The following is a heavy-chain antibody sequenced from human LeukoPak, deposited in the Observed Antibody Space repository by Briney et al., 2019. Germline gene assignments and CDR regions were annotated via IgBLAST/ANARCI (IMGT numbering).Heavy chain of an antibody. V-gene: IGHV4-30-2*01. CDR2: IYHSGST. CDR3: ARSHYYGSGSLDY. Sequence: SQTLSLTCAVSGGSISSGGYSWSWIRQPPGKGLEWIGYIYHSGSTYYNPSLKSRVTISVDRSKNQFSLKLSSVTAAGTAVYYCARSHYYGSGSLDYWGQGTLVTVSS. D-gene: IGHD3-10*01. CDR1: GGSISSGGYS. J-gene: IGHJ4*02.